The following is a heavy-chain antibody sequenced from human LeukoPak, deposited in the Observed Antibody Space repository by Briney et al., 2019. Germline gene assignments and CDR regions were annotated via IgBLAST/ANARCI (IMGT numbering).Heavy chain of an antibody. V-gene: IGHV4-39*07. CDR2: IYYSGST. D-gene: IGHD6-13*01. Sequence: SETLSLTCTVSGGSISSSSYYWGWLRQPPGKGLEWIGSIYYSGSTYYNPSLKRRVTISVHTSKHQFSLKLSSVTAAHTAVYYCARDLTLEQQLVRDAFDIWGQGTMVTVSS. CDR3: ARDLTLEQQLVRDAFDI. J-gene: IGHJ3*02. CDR1: GGSISSSSYY.